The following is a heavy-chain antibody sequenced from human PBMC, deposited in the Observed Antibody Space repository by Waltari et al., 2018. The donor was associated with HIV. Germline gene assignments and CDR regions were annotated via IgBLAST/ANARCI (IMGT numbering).Heavy chain of an antibody. CDR1: GGSISGSSYY. D-gene: IGHD2-2*01. V-gene: IGHV4-39*01. Sequence: QLQLQESGPGLVKPSETLSLTCTVSGGSISGSSYYWGWIRQPPGKGLEWIGNIYYSGGTYYNPSLKSRVTISVDTSKNQFSLKLSSVTAADTAVYYCARRGYCSSISCYRPRYFDYWGQGTLVTVSS. CDR3: ARRGYCSSISCYRPRYFDY. CDR2: IYYSGGT. J-gene: IGHJ4*02.